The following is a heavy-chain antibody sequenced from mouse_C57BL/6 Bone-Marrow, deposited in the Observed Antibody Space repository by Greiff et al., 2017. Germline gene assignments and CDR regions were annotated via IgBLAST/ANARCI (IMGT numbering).Heavy chain of an antibody. D-gene: IGHD1-1*02. CDR3: ARDYGRYFEV. CDR1: GYTFTSYW. CDR2: IHPNSGST. Sequence: QVHVKQPGAELVKPGASVKLSCKASGYTFTSYWMHWVKQRPGQGLEWIGMIHPNSGSTNYNEKFKSKATLTVDKSSSTAYMQLSSLTSEDSAVYYYARDYGRYFEVWGTGTTVTVSA. V-gene: IGHV1-64*01. J-gene: IGHJ1*03.